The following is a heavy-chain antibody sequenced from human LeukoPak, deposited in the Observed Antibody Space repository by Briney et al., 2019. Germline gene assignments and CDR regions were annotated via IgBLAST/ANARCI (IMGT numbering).Heavy chain of an antibody. J-gene: IGHJ6*02. CDR3: ARDNFSNALYFDWFPNGGYYYGMDV. Sequence: PGGSLRLSCAASGFTFSNYSMNWVRQAPGKGLEWVSSISSSSSYIYYADSVKGRFTISRDNAKNSLYLQMNSLRAEDTAVYYCARDNFSNALYFDWFPNGGYYYGMDVWGQGTTVTVSS. CDR1: GFTFSNYS. V-gene: IGHV3-21*01. D-gene: IGHD3-9*01. CDR2: ISSSSSYI.